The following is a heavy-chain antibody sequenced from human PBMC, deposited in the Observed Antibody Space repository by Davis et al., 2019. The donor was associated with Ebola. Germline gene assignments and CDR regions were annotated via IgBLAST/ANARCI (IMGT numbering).Heavy chain of an antibody. CDR1: GYTFTSYG. D-gene: IGHD5-24*01. J-gene: IGHJ1*01. CDR2: ISAYNGNT. Sequence: ASVKVSCKASGYTFTSYGISWVRQAPGQGLEWMGWISAYNGNTNYAQKFQGRVTMTTDTSTSTAYMELRSLTSDDTAVYYCARLPRALGEMATITHSYWGQGTLVTVSS. CDR3: ARLPRALGEMATITHSY. V-gene: IGHV1-18*01.